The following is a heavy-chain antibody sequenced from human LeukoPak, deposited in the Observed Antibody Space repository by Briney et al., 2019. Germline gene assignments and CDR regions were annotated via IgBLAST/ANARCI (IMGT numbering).Heavy chain of an antibody. CDR1: GGSISSYY. Sequence: SETLSLTCTVSGGSISSYYWSWIRQPPGKGLEWVGHIYYLGSTNYNPSLKSRVTISIDTSKNYFSLKLNSVIAADTAVYYCARHVPRGAASTSVDWFDPWGQGALVTVSS. CDR3: ARHVPRGAASTSVDWFDP. J-gene: IGHJ5*02. D-gene: IGHD6-13*01. V-gene: IGHV4-59*01. CDR2: IYYLGST.